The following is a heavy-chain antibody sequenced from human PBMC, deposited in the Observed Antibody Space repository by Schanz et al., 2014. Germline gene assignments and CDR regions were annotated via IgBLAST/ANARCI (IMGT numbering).Heavy chain of an antibody. J-gene: IGHJ4*02. Sequence: EVQLVESGGGLVQPGGSLRLSCSASGFTFSIYSMNWVRQAPGKGLEYVSYISSDSSTIHYADSVKGRFTISRDIAKSSLYLQMNSLRDEDTAVYYCARDRGGWYEMDYWGQGTLVTVSS. D-gene: IGHD6-19*01. CDR3: ARDRGGWYEMDY. CDR1: GFTFSIYS. CDR2: ISSDSSTI. V-gene: IGHV3-48*02.